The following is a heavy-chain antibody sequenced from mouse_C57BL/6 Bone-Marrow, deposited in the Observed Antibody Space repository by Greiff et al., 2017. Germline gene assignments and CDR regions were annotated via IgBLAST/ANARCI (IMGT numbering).Heavy chain of an antibody. D-gene: IGHD6-1*01. J-gene: IGHJ1*03. CDR2: ISSGSSTI. CDR1: GFTFSDYG. Sequence: EVMLVESGGGLVKPGGSLKLSCAASGFTFSDYGMHWVRQAPEKGLEWVAYISSGSSTIYYADTVKGRFTISRDNATNTLFLHMTSLRSADTAMYYCARPLYFDVWGTGTTVTVSS. CDR3: ARPLYFDV. V-gene: IGHV5-17*01.